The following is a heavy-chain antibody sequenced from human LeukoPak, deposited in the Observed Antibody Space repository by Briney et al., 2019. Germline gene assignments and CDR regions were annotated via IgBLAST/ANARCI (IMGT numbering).Heavy chain of an antibody. CDR3: ARGKGGVRGVIHYYYYYGMGV. CDR1: GGSISSGGYS. CDR2: IYHSGST. J-gene: IGHJ6*04. V-gene: IGHV4-30-2*01. Sequence: SETLSLTCAVSGGSISSGGYSWSWIRRPPGKGLEWIGYIYHSGSTYYNPSLKSRVTISVDRSKNQFSLKLSSVTAADTAVYYCARGKGGVRGVIHYYYYYGMGVWGKGTTVTVSS. D-gene: IGHD3-10*01.